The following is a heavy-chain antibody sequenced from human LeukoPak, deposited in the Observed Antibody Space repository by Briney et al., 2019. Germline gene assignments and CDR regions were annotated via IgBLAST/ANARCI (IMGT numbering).Heavy chain of an antibody. CDR2: ISSVGSNK. Sequence: GGSLRLSCAASGFTFSSYGMRWVRQAPGKGLEWMAVISSVGSNKYYADSVKGRFTISRDNSKNTLYLQMNSLRAEDTAVYYCAKDLQGYFDSWGQGTLVTVSS. V-gene: IGHV3-30*18. CDR3: AKDLQGYFDS. CDR1: GFTFSSYG. J-gene: IGHJ4*02.